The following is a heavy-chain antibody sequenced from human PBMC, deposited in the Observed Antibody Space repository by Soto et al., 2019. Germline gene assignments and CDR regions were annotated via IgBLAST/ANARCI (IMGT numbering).Heavy chain of an antibody. D-gene: IGHD3-22*01. Sequence: GGSLRLSCAPSGFTFSSFAMSWVPQAPGKGLEWVSAISGSGGSTYYADSVKGRFTISRDNSKNTLYLQMNSLRAEDTAVYYCAKSQYDSGAYYYYYGMDVWGQGTTVTVSS. CDR2: ISGSGGST. CDR3: AKSQYDSGAYYYYYGMDV. V-gene: IGHV3-23*01. CDR1: GFTFSSFA. J-gene: IGHJ6*02.